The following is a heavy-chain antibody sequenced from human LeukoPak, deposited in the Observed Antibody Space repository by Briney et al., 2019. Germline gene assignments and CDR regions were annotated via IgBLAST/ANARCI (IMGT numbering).Heavy chain of an antibody. V-gene: IGHV3-23*01. CDR1: GFTFSSYA. D-gene: IGHD2-2*01. J-gene: IGHJ4*02. Sequence: GGSLRLSCAASGFTFSSYAMSWVRRAPGKGLEWVSAISGSGGSTYYADSVKGRFTISRDNSKNTLYPQMNSLRAEDTAVYYCAKDFLYCSSTSCYAFDYWGQGTLVTVSS. CDR2: ISGSGGST. CDR3: AKDFLYCSSTSCYAFDY.